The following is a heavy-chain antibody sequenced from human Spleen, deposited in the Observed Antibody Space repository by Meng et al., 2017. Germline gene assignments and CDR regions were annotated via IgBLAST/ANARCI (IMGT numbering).Heavy chain of an antibody. J-gene: IGHJ4*02. Sequence: QVQLHESGPGLVQPSQTLSLTCTVSGGSSSSGGYYWSWIRQHPGKGLEYIGYIYYSGSTYYNPSLKSRVTISVDTSKNQFSLKLSSVTAADTAVYYCARGEDSGSYYDYWGQGSLVTVSS. CDR3: ARGEDSGSYYDY. D-gene: IGHD1-26*01. V-gene: IGHV4-31*03. CDR2: IYYSGST. CDR1: GGSSSSGGYY.